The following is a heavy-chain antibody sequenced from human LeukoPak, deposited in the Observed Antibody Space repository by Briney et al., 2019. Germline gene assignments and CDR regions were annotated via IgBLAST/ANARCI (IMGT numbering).Heavy chain of an antibody. CDR1: GFTFSSYW. D-gene: IGHD3-22*01. CDR2: INSDGSST. CDR3: ARAMIVVSNQFDY. J-gene: IGHJ4*02. V-gene: IGHV3-74*01. Sequence: GGSLRLSCAASGFTFSSYWMHWVRQAPGKGLVWVSRINSDGSSTSYADSVKGRFTISRDNAKNTLYLQMNSLRAEDTAVYYCARAMIVVSNQFDYWGQGTLVTVSS.